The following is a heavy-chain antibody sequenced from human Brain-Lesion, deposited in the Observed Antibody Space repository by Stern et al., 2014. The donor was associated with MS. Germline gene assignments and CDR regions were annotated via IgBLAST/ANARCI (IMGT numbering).Heavy chain of an antibody. Sequence: QLQLQESGSGLVKPSQTLSLTCSVSGYSITSAAFSWTWIRQAPGMGLEWIGNMYSGGSHLYNPCLRSRVNVSVDTTKNQFSLRLNAVTAADTAVYYCARARSSVHPPLDPWGQGTLVTVSS. CDR2: MYSGGSH. CDR1: GYSITSAAFS. D-gene: IGHD2-2*01. J-gene: IGHJ5*02. V-gene: IGHV4-30-2*01. CDR3: ARARSSVHPPLDP.